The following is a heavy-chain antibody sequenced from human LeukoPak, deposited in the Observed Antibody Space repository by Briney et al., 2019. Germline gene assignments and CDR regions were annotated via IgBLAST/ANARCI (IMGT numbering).Heavy chain of an antibody. V-gene: IGHV3-43*02. CDR1: GFTFDDYA. D-gene: IGHD5-24*01. CDR2: ISGDAGST. Sequence: GGSLRLSCAASGFTFDDYAMHWVRQAPGKGLEWVSLISGDAGSTYYADSVKGRFTISRDDSKNSLYLQMNSLRTEDTAFYYCAKDIYRGLDMATRPDYWGQGTLVTASS. CDR3: AKDIYRGLDMATRPDY. J-gene: IGHJ4*02.